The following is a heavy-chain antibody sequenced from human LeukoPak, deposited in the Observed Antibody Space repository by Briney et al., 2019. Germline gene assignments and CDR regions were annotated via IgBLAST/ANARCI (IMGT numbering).Heavy chain of an antibody. J-gene: IGHJ6*03. CDR2: IYHSGST. Sequence: SETLSLTCTVSGYSISSGYYWGWIRQPPGKGLEWIGSIYHSGSTYYNPSLKSRVTISVDTSKNQFPLKLSSVTAADTAVYYCARDKVLWFGELLSYYYMDVWGKGTTVTVSS. D-gene: IGHD3-10*01. CDR3: ARDKVLWFGELLSYYYMDV. V-gene: IGHV4-38-2*02. CDR1: GYSISSGYY.